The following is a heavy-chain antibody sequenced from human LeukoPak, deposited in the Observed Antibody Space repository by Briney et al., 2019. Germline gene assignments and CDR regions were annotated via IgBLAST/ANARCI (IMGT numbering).Heavy chain of an antibody. CDR3: ARVLWFGELSDAFDI. V-gene: IGHV4-4*07. J-gene: IGHJ3*02. CDR2: IYTSGRT. Sequence: SETLSLTCTGSGGSVSSYYWSWLRRPAGKGLEGVGRIYTSGRTNYNPSLKSRVTMSVDTSKNQFSLKLTSVTAADTAVYYCARVLWFGELSDAFDIWGQGTMVTVAS. CDR1: GGSVSSYY. D-gene: IGHD3-10*01.